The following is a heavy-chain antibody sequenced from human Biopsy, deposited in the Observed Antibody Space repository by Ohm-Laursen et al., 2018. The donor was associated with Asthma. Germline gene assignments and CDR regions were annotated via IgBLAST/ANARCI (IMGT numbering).Heavy chain of an antibody. J-gene: IGHJ6*02. Sequence: GASVKVSCKTSGYTFNSAGITRVRQAPGQGLEWMGWISVYNGNTKVAQKLQDRVTMITDTSTSTAYMELRSLRSDGTAVYFCARAVDYSHYYGIDVWGQGTTVTVS. D-gene: IGHD3-10*01. CDR1: GYTFNSAG. CDR3: ARAVDYSHYYGIDV. CDR2: ISVYNGNT. V-gene: IGHV1-18*01.